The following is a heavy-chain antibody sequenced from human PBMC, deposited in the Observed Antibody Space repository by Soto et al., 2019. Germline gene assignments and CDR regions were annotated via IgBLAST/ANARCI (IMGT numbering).Heavy chain of an antibody. D-gene: IGHD3-22*01. CDR3: ARRGDYYDSSGPTFYYYYGMDV. Sequence: SVKVSCQGSGSPFNSYAISRVRQAPGTGLWWIGGIIPIFGTANYAQKFQGRVTITADESTSTAYMELSSLRSEDTAVYYCARRGDYYDSSGPTFYYYYGMDVWGQGTTVTVSS. V-gene: IGHV1-69*01. CDR2: IIPIFGTA. CDR1: GSPFNSYA. J-gene: IGHJ6*02.